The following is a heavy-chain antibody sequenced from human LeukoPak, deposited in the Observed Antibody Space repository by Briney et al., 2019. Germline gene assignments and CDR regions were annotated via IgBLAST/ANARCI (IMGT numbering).Heavy chain of an antibody. V-gene: IGHV1-69*13. CDR3: ARLGPSLTMVRAPPTDGYMDV. CDR2: IIPIFGTA. CDR1: GGTFSSYA. Sequence: ASVKVSCKASGGTFSSYAISWVRQAPGQGLEWMGGIIPIFGTANYAQKFQGRVTITADESTSTAYMELSSLRSEDTAVYYCARLGPSLTMVRAPPTDGYMDVWGKGTTVTVSS. D-gene: IGHD3-10*01. J-gene: IGHJ6*03.